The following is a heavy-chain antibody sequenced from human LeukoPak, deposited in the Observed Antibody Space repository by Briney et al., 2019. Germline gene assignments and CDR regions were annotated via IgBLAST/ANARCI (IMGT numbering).Heavy chain of an antibody. V-gene: IGHV1-18*01. CDR1: GYTFNTYG. CDR2: ISAYNGIT. J-gene: IGHJ4*02. CDR3: ATIWCPASAKWYPDDY. Sequence: ASVKVSCKASGYTFNTYGTSWVRQAPGQGLEWMGWISAYNGITEFAQKFQDRVTMTIDTSTSTAYMELRSLTSDDTAVYYCATIWCPASAKWYPDDYWGQGTLVTVFS. D-gene: IGHD2-2*01.